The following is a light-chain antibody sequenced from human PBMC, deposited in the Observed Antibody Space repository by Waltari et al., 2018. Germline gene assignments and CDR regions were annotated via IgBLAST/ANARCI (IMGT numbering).Light chain of an antibody. CDR2: EVS. CDR3: SSYTTSSAPGV. J-gene: IGLJ1*01. Sequence: QSALTQPASVSGSPGQSITISCSVTASAVGAYDFVSWYQQHPGKAPHIIIYEVSNRPSGISNRFSASKSGNTASLTISGLQAEDEADYYCSSYTTSSAPGVFGTGTRVTVL. CDR1: ASAVGAYDF. V-gene: IGLV2-14*01.